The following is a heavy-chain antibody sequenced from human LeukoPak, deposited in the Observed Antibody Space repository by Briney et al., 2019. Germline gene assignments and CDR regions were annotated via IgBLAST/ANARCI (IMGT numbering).Heavy chain of an antibody. V-gene: IGHV4-59*01. J-gene: IGHJ4*02. CDR2: IYDSGST. CDR3: ARESDDGDYGWGY. CDR1: GGPIRSSY. Sequence: SETLSLTCTVSGGPIRSSYWSWIRQPPGKRLGWSGHIYDSGSTTYTSSLKSRVTISVDTSKNQFSLKLSSVTAADTAVYYCARESDDGDYGWGYWGQGTLVTVSS. D-gene: IGHD4-17*01.